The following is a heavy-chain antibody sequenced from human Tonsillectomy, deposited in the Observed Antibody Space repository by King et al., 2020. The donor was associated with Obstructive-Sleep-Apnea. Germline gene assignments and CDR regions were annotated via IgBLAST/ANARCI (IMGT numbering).Heavy chain of an antibody. CDR1: VFTFSSYS. Sequence: VQLVESGGGLVQPGGSLRLSCAASVFTFSSYSRNWVLQAPGKGRGGGSSLIICICPIYYPDSFKGRFPNSRDNAKNSLYLQMNSLRAEDTAVYYCARDPLWFGELLYKDAFDIWGQGTMVTVSS. V-gene: IGHV3-48*04. CDR2: LIICICPI. J-gene: IGHJ3*02. CDR3: ARDPLWFGELLYKDAFDI. D-gene: IGHD3-10*01.